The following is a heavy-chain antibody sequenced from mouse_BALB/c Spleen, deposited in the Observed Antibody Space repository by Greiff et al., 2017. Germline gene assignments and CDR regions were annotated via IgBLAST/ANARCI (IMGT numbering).Heavy chain of an antibody. Sequence: EVQLVESGGGLVQPGGSLKLSCAASGFTFSSYGMSWVRQTPDKRLELVATINSNGGSTYYPDSVKGRFTISRDNAKNTLYLQMSSLKSEDTAMYYCARAGAYDYDEAWFAYWGQGTLVTVSA. D-gene: IGHD2-4*01. CDR3: ARAGAYDYDEAWFAY. CDR1: GFTFSSYG. J-gene: IGHJ3*01. V-gene: IGHV5-6-3*01. CDR2: INSNGGST.